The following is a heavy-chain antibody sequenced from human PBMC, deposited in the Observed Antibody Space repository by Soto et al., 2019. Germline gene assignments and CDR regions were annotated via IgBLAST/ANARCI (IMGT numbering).Heavy chain of an antibody. CDR1: GFTLSNYW. V-gene: IGHV3-74*01. D-gene: IGHD3-16*01. J-gene: IGHJ3*01. Sequence: VESGGELVRPGGSLRLSCSASGFTLSNYWMHWLRQVPGKGPVWVARMNGEGTSTNYADSVKGRFSISRDTAKNTLYLQMISLAVEDTPLYFCERAHPSRLGAFEVWGQGTLVTVSS. CDR2: MNGEGTST. CDR3: ERAHPSRLGAFEV.